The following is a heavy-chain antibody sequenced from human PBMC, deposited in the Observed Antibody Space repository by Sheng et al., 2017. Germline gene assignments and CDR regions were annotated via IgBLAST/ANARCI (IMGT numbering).Heavy chain of an antibody. CDR3: ARGYYDSRWMDV. CDR2: INHSGST. V-gene: IGHV4-34*01. CDR1: GGSFSGYY. D-gene: IGHD3-22*01. J-gene: IGHJ6*02. Sequence: QVQLQQWGAGLLKPSETLSLTCAVYGGSFSGYYWSWIRQPPGKGLEWIGEINHSGSTNYNPSLKSRVTISVDTSKNQFSLKLSSVTAADTTVYYCARGYYDSRWMDVWGQGTTVTVSS.